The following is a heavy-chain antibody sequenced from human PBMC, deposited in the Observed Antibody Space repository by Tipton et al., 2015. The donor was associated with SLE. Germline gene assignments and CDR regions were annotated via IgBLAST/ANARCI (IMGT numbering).Heavy chain of an antibody. CDR1: GGSIISSRYF. D-gene: IGHD2/OR15-2a*01. Sequence: TLSLTCTLSGGSIISSRYFWAWVRQSPAKGLEWIGSIYYTGKTWYSRSLKSRLTMAVDTTNNQFSLKLSSVTAADTAVYYCASCNDYYAMDVWGQGTTVTVSS. V-gene: IGHV4-39*01. CDR3: ASCNDYYAMDV. J-gene: IGHJ6*02. CDR2: IYYTGKT.